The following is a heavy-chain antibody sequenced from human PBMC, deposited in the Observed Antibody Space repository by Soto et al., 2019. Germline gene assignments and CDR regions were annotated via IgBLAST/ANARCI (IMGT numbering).Heavy chain of an antibody. D-gene: IGHD3-9*01. CDR1: GGTFSSYA. Sequence: CKASGGTFSSYAISWVRQAPGQGLEWMGGIIPIFGTANYAQKFQGRVTITADKSTSTAYMELSSLRSEDTAVYYCARGRLRYFEYYYYGMDVWGQGTTVTVSS. CDR3: ARGRLRYFEYYYYGMDV. CDR2: IIPIFGTA. V-gene: IGHV1-69*06. J-gene: IGHJ6*02.